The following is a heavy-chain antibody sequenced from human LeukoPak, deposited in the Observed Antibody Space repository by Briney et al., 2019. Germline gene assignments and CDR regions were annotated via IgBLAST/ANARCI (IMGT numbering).Heavy chain of an antibody. V-gene: IGHV3-7*01. D-gene: IGHD6-13*01. CDR3: ARDGTAAGLYFDL. Sequence: GGSLRLSCEISGFAFTDYWMNWVRQAPGKGPEWVASIRQDGSEKTYVDSVKGRFTISRDNTKNSLSLQPNGLRAEDTAVYYCARDGTAAGLYFDLWGQGTLVTVSS. J-gene: IGHJ4*01. CDR2: IRQDGSEK. CDR1: GFAFTDYW.